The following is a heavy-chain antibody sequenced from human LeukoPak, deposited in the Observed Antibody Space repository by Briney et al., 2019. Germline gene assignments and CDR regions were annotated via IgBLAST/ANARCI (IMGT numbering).Heavy chain of an antibody. CDR1: GFTFSNYW. D-gene: IGHD5-12*01. J-gene: IGHJ4*02. Sequence: PGGSLRLSCTASGFTFSNYWMTWVRQAPGNGLEWVANINQDGSEKYYADSVRGRFTISRDNTKNSLYLQMNSLRAEDTAVYYCARRYSGYFFDYWGQGTLVTVSS. CDR3: ARRYSGYFFDY. V-gene: IGHV3-7*01. CDR2: INQDGSEK.